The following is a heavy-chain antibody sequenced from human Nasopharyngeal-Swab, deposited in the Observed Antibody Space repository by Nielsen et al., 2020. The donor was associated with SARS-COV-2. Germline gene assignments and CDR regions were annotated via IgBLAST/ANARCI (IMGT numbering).Heavy chain of an antibody. CDR3: ARDPDYYYDSSGYPGGWFDP. J-gene: IGHJ5*02. V-gene: IGHV1-69*13. D-gene: IGHD3-22*01. CDR2: IIPIFGTA. Sequence: SVKVSCKASGGTFSSYAISWVRQAPGQGLEWMGGIIPIFGTANYAQKFQGRVTITADESTSTAYMELSSLRSEDTAVYYCARDPDYYYDSSGYPGGWFDPWGQGTLVTVSS. CDR1: GGTFSSYA.